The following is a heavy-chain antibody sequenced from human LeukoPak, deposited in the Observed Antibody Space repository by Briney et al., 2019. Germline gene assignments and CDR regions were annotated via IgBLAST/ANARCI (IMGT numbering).Heavy chain of an antibody. Sequence: SETLSLTCTVSGDSFTSVTDYWAWIRQPPGKGLEWIASGDYSGGTYYNPSLKSRVTISLDTSRNQFSLKLTSVTAADTAVYYCARGEGEWLRSLYWGQGTLVTVSS. CDR1: GDSFTSVTDY. CDR3: ARGEGEWLRSLY. D-gene: IGHD5-12*01. J-gene: IGHJ4*02. V-gene: IGHV4-39*07. CDR2: GDYSGGT.